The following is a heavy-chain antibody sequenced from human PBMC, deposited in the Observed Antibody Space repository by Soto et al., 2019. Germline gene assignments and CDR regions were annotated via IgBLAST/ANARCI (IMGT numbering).Heavy chain of an antibody. Sequence: QVQLVESGGGVVQPGRSLRLSCAASGFTFSSYGMHWVRQAPGKGLERVAVIWHDGSNKYYADSVKGRFTISRDNSKNTLYLQMNSLRAEDTAVYYCARVDTAISYYYYYMDVWGKGTTVTVSS. J-gene: IGHJ6*03. CDR1: GFTFSSYG. D-gene: IGHD5-18*01. CDR2: IWHDGSNK. CDR3: ARVDTAISYYYYYMDV. V-gene: IGHV3-33*01.